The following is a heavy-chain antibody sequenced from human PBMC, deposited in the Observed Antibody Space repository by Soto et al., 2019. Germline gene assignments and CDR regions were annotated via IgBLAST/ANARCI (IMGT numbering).Heavy chain of an antibody. J-gene: IGHJ4*02. Sequence: SETLSLTCTVSGDSTSSSSSYWAWIRQPPGKGLEWIGTVYYSGSTSYNPSLKSRVTISVDTSRNQFSLKLNSVTATDTAVYFCARAVIDYDRLYYFDYWGQGTLVTVSS. CDR3: ARAVIDYDRLYYFDY. V-gene: IGHV4-39*01. CDR2: VYYSGST. D-gene: IGHD3-22*01. CDR1: GDSTSSSSSY.